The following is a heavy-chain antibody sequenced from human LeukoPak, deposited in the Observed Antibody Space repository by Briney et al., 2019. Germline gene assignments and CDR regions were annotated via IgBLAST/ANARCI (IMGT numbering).Heavy chain of an antibody. Sequence: ASVKVSCKASGGTFSSYAISWVRQVPGQGLEWMGGIILIFGTANYAQKFQGRVTITADESTSTAYMELSSLRSEDTAVYYCARDRYCSSTSCYRYFDYWGQGTLVTVSS. CDR3: ARDRYCSSTSCYRYFDY. J-gene: IGHJ4*02. CDR2: IILIFGTA. V-gene: IGHV1-69*13. D-gene: IGHD2-2*01. CDR1: GGTFSSYA.